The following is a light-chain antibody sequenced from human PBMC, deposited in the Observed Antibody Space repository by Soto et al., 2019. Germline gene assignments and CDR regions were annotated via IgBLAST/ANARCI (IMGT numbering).Light chain of an antibody. V-gene: IGLV2-14*01. Sequence: QSVLTQPASVSGSPGQSIAISCTGTSSDIGAYNYVSWYQQHPGKAPKVMIYDVSNRPSGVSSRFSGSKSGYTASLTISGLQAEDEADYYCSSRTRTTNMILGGGTKLTVL. J-gene: IGLJ2*01. CDR2: DVS. CDR1: SSDIGAYNY. CDR3: SSRTRTTNMI.